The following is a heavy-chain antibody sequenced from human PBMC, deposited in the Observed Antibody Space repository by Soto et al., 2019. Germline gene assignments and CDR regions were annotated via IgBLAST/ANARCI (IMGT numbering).Heavy chain of an antibody. CDR2: ISAYNGNT. V-gene: IGHV1-18*01. Sequence: ASVKVSCKASGYTFTSYGISWVRQAPGQGLEWMGWISAYNGNTNYAQKLQGRVTMTTDTSTSTAYMELRSLRSDDTAVYYCARGITMVRGVIPNYFDYWGQGTLVIVSS. CDR1: GYTFTSYG. CDR3: ARGITMVRGVIPNYFDY. D-gene: IGHD3-10*01. J-gene: IGHJ4*02.